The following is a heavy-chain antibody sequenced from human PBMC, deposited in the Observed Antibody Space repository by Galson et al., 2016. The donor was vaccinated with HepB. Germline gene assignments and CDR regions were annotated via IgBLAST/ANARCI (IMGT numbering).Heavy chain of an antibody. Sequence: SLRLSCAASGFTFSRYGMHWVRQAPGKGLEWLAVVSNDGTRKYYADSAKSRLTISRDNSKNTVYVQMNGLKTEDTALYYCAKVDTGSCDYWGQGTPVTVSP. D-gene: IGHD1-26*01. CDR3: AKVDTGSCDY. V-gene: IGHV3-30*18. CDR2: VSNDGTRK. J-gene: IGHJ4*02. CDR1: GFTFSRYG.